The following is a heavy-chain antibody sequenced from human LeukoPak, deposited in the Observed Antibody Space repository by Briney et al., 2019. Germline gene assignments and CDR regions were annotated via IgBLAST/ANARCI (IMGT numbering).Heavy chain of an antibody. D-gene: IGHD4-23*01. Sequence: GGSLILSCAASGFTFSSYGMQWVRQAPGKGLEWVAFIRYDGSNKYYADSVKGRFTISRDNSKNTLYLQMNSLRAEDTAVYYCAKDRPFTTVVTRGLPDYWGQGTLVTVSS. J-gene: IGHJ4*02. CDR2: IRYDGSNK. CDR1: GFTFSSYG. CDR3: AKDRPFTTVVTRGLPDY. V-gene: IGHV3-30*02.